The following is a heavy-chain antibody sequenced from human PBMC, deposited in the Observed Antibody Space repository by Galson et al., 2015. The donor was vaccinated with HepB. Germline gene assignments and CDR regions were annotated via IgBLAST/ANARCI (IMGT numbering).Heavy chain of an antibody. D-gene: IGHD3-22*01. CDR2: ISSSSSTI. Sequence: SLRLSCATSGFTFSSYWMSWVRQAPGKGLEWVSYISSSSSTIYYADSVKGRFTISRDNAKNSLYLQMNSLRAEDTAVYYCARIVSYYYDSSGYPDAFDIWGQGTMVTVSS. V-gene: IGHV3-48*01. J-gene: IGHJ3*02. CDR1: GFTFSSYW. CDR3: ARIVSYYYDSSGYPDAFDI.